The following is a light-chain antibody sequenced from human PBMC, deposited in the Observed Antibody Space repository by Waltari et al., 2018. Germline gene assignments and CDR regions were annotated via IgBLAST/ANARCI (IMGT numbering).Light chain of an antibody. Sequence: QSVLTQPPSVSGAPGQRVTIPGTGSGSNTGAGYYVPWYQQLPGKAPKLLLYGTSTRPLGVPDRYFGSQSGTSASLAITGLQAEDEADYYCQSYDTSLSVVFGGGIKLTVL. J-gene: IGLJ2*01. CDR3: QSYDTSLSVV. CDR2: GTS. CDR1: GSNTGAGYY. V-gene: IGLV1-40*01.